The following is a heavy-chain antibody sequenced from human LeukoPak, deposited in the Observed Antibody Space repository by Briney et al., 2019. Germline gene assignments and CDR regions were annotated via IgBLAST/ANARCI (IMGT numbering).Heavy chain of an antibody. J-gene: IGHJ4*02. CDR1: GYTFTSYD. CDR3: ARVPLGSNHLDY. Sequence: ASVKVSCKASGYTFTSYDINWMRQATGQGLEWMGWMNPNSGNTGYAQKFQGRVTITRYTSISTAYMELSSLRSEDTAVYYCARVPLGSNHLDYWGQGTLVTVSS. CDR2: MNPNSGNT. D-gene: IGHD2-15*01. V-gene: IGHV1-8*03.